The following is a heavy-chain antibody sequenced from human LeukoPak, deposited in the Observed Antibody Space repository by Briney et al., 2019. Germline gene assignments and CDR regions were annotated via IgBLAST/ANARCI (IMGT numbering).Heavy chain of an antibody. CDR2: ISAYNGNT. CDR3: ARAPRLLWFGELPPNFDY. D-gene: IGHD3-10*01. V-gene: IGHV1-18*01. J-gene: IGHJ4*02. Sequence: ASVKVSCKASGYTFTSYGISWVRQAPGQGLEWMGWISAYNGNTNYAQKLQGRVTMTTDTSTSTAYMELRSLRSDDTAVYYCARAPRLLWFGELPPNFDYWGQGTLVTASS. CDR1: GYTFTSYG.